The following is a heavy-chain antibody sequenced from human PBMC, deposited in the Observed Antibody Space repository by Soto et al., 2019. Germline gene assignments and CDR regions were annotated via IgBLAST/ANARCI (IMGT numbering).Heavy chain of an antibody. V-gene: IGHV4-39*02. J-gene: IGHJ4*02. D-gene: IGHD5-18*01. CDR1: GGSISSSNYY. CDR3: ASIPAMVTHFDY. CDR2: IYYSGSN. Sequence: QLQLQESGPGLVKPSETLSLTCTVSGGSISSSNYYWGWIRQPPGKGLEWIGTIYYSGSNYYNPSFKRRVAITVATSTSHFSTQPRSVTAAYTAVYYSASIPAMVTHFDYWGQGTLVTVSS.